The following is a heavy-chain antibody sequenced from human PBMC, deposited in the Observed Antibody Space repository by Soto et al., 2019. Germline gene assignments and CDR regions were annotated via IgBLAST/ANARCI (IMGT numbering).Heavy chain of an antibody. J-gene: IGHJ4*02. V-gene: IGHV3-23*01. CDR3: ARVASDYINSIDH. Sequence: EVQLLESVGGLVQPGGSPRLACAASGFTFNAYAMSWVRQAPGKGLEWVSAIGGSGGNRYYAASVKGRFTISRDNSKHTLDLQMSRLRVEDTAVYYCARVASDYINSIDHWGQGILVTVSS. CDR2: IGGSGGNR. CDR1: GFTFNAYA. D-gene: IGHD4-4*01.